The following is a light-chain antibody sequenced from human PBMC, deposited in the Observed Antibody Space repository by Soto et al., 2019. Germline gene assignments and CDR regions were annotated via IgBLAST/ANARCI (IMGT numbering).Light chain of an antibody. Sequence: QSVLTQPPSVSGAPGQRVTISCTGSSSNIGAGYDVHWYQQLPGAAPKLLISDDNSRPSGVPDRFSGSKSGTSASLAISGLQAEDEADYYCQSYDSGLSGSWVFGGVTKLTVL. CDR2: DDN. CDR1: SSNIGAGYD. J-gene: IGLJ3*02. V-gene: IGLV1-40*01. CDR3: QSYDSGLSGSWV.